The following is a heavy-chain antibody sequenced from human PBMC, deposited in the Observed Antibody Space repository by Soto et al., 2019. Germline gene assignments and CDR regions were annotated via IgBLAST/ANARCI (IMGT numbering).Heavy chain of an antibody. Sequence: GGSLRLSCAASGFTFSSYGMHWVRQAPGKGLEWVAVISYDGSNKYYADSVKGRFTISRDNSKNTLYLQMNSLRAEDTAVYYCAKDRRYDFWSGFGDFDISGQATMVTVSS. CDR2: ISYDGSNK. V-gene: IGHV3-30*18. J-gene: IGHJ3*02. CDR1: GFTFSSYG. D-gene: IGHD3-3*01. CDR3: AKDRRYDFWSGFGDFDI.